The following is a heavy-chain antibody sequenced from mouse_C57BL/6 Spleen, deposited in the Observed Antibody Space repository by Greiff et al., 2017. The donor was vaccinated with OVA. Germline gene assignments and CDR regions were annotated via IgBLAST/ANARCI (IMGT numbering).Heavy chain of an antibody. CDR2: IYPGDGDT. CDR3: ATNWDEAY. Sequence: VQLQQSGPELVKPGASVKISCKASGYAFSSSWMNWVKQRPGKGLEWIGRIYPGDGDTNYNGKFKGKATLTADKSSSTAYMQLSSLTSEDSAVYFCATNWDEAYWGQGTLVTVSA. CDR1: GYAFSSSW. J-gene: IGHJ3*01. V-gene: IGHV1-82*01. D-gene: IGHD4-1*01.